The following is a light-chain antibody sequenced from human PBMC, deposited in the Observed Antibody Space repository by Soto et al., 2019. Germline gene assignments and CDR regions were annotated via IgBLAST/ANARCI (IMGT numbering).Light chain of an antibody. CDR1: SSDVGAYNY. Sequence: QSVLTQPASVSGSPGQSITISCTGTSSDVGAYNYISWYQQYPGTAPKIMIYEVSSRPSGVSHRFSGSKSGNTDSLSISGLQPEDEADYHCSSFTSRSTFNYVFGAGTKVTVL. V-gene: IGLV2-14*01. J-gene: IGLJ1*01. CDR2: EVS. CDR3: SSFTSRSTFNYV.